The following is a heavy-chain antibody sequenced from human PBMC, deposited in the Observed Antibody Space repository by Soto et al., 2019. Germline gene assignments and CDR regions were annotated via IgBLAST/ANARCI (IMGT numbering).Heavy chain of an antibody. J-gene: IGHJ4*02. CDR2: ISANSGRA. Sequence: QVQLVQSGTEVKTPGASVKVSCKTSGYTFSKYDISWVRQAPGQGLEWMGLISANSGRANYAQKFQGRVTMTTVTSTSTAYMELGSLRSDDTAVYYCVRQYFDFWTDFPDFDYWGQGTLVTVSS. V-gene: IGHV1-18*01. CDR1: GYTFSKYD. D-gene: IGHD3-3*01. CDR3: VRQYFDFWTDFPDFDY.